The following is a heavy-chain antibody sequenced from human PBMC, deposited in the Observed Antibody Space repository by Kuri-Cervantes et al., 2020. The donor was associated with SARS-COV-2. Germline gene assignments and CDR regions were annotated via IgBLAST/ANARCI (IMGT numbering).Heavy chain of an antibody. CDR3: AKEYSGSWGYGY. V-gene: IGHV3-30*18. Sequence: GESLKISCAASGITFSSYGMHWVRQAPGKGLEWVAVISYDGSNKYYADSVKGRFTISRDNSKNTLYLQMNSLRAEDTAVYYCAKEYSGSWGYGYWGQGTLVIVSS. CDR2: ISYDGSNK. J-gene: IGHJ4*02. CDR1: GITFSSYG. D-gene: IGHD1-26*01.